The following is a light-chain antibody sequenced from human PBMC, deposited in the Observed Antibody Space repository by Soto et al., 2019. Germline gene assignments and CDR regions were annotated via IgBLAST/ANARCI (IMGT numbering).Light chain of an antibody. J-gene: IGLJ1*01. CDR2: GVS. CDR3: SSYAGSNNYV. V-gene: IGLV2-8*01. CDR1: SSDVGGYNY. Sequence: QSALTQPPSASGSPGQSVTISCTGTSSDVGGYNYVSWYQQHPGKAPKLMIYGVSKRPSGVPDRFSGSKSGNTASLTVSGIQAEDEADYYCSSYAGSNNYVFGTGTKLTVL.